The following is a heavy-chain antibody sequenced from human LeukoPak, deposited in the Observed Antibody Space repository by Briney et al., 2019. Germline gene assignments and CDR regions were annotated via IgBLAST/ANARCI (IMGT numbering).Heavy chain of an antibody. Sequence: ASVKVSCKASGYSFTSYGISWVRQAPGQGLEWMGWISTYAGNTNYAQKVQDRVTMTTDSSTSTAYMELRSLRSDDTAIYYCARCPGSSGYQPIDYWGQGTLVTVSS. J-gene: IGHJ4*02. D-gene: IGHD3-22*01. V-gene: IGHV1-18*04. CDR3: ARCPGSSGYQPIDY. CDR1: GYSFTSYG. CDR2: ISTYAGNT.